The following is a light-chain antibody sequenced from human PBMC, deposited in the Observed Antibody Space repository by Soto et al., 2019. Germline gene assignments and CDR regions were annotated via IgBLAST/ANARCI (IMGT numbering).Light chain of an antibody. CDR3: CSYAGSSV. V-gene: IGLV2-23*01. J-gene: IGLJ1*01. CDR1: SSDVGSYNL. Sequence: SVLTYPASGSGASRQGITISFTGNSSDVGSYNLVSWYQQHPGKAPKLMIYEGSKRPSGVSNRFSGSKSGNTASLTISGLQAEDEADYYCCSYAGSSVFGTGTKVTVL. CDR2: EGS.